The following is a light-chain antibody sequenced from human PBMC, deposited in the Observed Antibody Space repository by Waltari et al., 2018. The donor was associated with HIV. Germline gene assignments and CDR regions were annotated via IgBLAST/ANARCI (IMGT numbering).Light chain of an antibody. V-gene: IGLV1-40*01. Sequence: QSVLTQPPSVSGAPGQRVTFSCTGSSPTIRDGSAVHWYQQLPGTAPKLLIYGNSNRPSGVPDRFSGSKSGTSASLAITGLQAEDEADYYCQSYDSSLRGSVFGGGTKLTVL. CDR1: SPTIRDGSA. CDR3: QSYDSSLRGSV. CDR2: GNS. J-gene: IGLJ2*01.